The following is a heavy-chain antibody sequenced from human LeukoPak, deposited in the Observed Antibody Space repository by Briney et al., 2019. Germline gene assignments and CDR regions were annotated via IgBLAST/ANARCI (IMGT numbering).Heavy chain of an antibody. CDR2: IYYSGST. V-gene: IGHV4-59*01. Sequence: PSETLSLTCTVSGGSISSYYWSWLRQPPGKGLEWIGYIYYSGSTNYNPSLKSRVTISVDTSKNQFSLKLSSVTAADTAVYYCARTSPPGYYYYYGMDVWGQGTTVTVSS. CDR3: ARTSPPGYYYYYGMDV. D-gene: IGHD3-10*01. J-gene: IGHJ6*02. CDR1: GGSISSYY.